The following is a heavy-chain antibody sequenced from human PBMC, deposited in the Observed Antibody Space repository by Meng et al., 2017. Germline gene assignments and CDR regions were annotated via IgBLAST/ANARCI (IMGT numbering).Heavy chain of an antibody. V-gene: IGHV3-33*01. CDR2: IWYDGSNK. D-gene: IGHD3-9*01. CDR1: GFTFSSYG. Sequence: GGSLRLSCAASGFTFSSYGMHWVRQAPGKGLEWVAVIWYDGSNKYYADSVKGRFTISRDNSKNTLYLQMNSLRAEDTAVYYCARDGVLRYFDWLFPRQYDVAYYFDYWGQGTLVTVSS. CDR3: ARDGVLRYFDWLFPRQYDVAYYFDY. J-gene: IGHJ4*02.